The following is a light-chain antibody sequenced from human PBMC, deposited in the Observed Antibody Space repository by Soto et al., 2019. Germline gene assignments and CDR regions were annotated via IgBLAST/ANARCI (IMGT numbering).Light chain of an antibody. CDR3: QQSQT. Sequence: DIQMTQSPSSLSASVGDRVTITCRASQSISSYLNWYQQKPGKAPKLLIYAASSLQSGVPSRFSGSGSGTDFTLTISSLQPEDFATYYCQQSQTFGQGTKVEIE. CDR1: QSISSY. V-gene: IGKV1-39*01. CDR2: AAS. J-gene: IGKJ1*01.